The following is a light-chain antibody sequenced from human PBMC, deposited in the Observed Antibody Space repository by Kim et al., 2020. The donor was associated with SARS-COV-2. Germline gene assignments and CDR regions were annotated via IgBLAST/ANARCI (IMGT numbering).Light chain of an antibody. J-gene: IGKJ1*01. Sequence: SPGERATLAGGASQSVSSNYLAWYQQKPGQAPRLRISDASSRATGIPDRFSGSGSGTDFTLTIGRLEPEDFAVYYCHQYGSAPRTFGQGTKVDIK. V-gene: IGKV3-20*01. CDR1: QSVSSNY. CDR3: HQYGSAPRT. CDR2: DAS.